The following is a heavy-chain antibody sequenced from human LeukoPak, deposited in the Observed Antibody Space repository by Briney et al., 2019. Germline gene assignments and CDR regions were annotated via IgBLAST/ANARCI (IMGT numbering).Heavy chain of an antibody. J-gene: IGHJ4*02. Sequence: PSETLSLTCTVSGGSISSGSYYWSWIRQPAGKGLEWIGRIYTSGSTNYNPSLKSRVTISVDTSKNQFSLKLSSVTAADTAVYYCATTPGDYGDYNFSDYWGQGTLVTVSS. D-gene: IGHD4-17*01. CDR1: GGSISSGSYY. V-gene: IGHV4-61*02. CDR2: IYTSGST. CDR3: ATTPGDYGDYNFSDY.